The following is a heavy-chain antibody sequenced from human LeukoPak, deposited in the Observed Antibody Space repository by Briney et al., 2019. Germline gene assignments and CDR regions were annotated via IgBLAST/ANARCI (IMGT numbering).Heavy chain of an antibody. D-gene: IGHD2-2*01. CDR3: ARGPDIVVVPAATAGMDV. Sequence: PSETLSLTCIVSGGSVSSGSYYWSWIRQPPGKGLEWIGEINHSGSTNYNPSLKSRVTISVDTSKNQFSLKLSSVTAADTAVYYCARGPDIVVVPAATAGMDVWGQGTTVTVSS. CDR1: GGSVSSGSYY. J-gene: IGHJ6*02. V-gene: IGHV4-39*07. CDR2: INHSGST.